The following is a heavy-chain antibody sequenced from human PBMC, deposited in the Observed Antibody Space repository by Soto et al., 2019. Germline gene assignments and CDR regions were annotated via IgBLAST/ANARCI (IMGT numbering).Heavy chain of an antibody. CDR1: GVTFSSYA. V-gene: IGHV1-69*01. CDR3: ARAFDIVVVVAATWYYYGMDV. J-gene: IGHJ6*02. Sequence: QVQLVQSGAEVKKPGSWVKVSCKASGVTFSSYAISWVRQAPGQGLEWMGGIIPIFGTANYAQKVQGRVTITADESTSTAYMELSSLGSEDAAVSYCARAFDIVVVVAATWYYYGMDVWGQGTTVTVSS. CDR2: IIPIFGTA. D-gene: IGHD2-15*01.